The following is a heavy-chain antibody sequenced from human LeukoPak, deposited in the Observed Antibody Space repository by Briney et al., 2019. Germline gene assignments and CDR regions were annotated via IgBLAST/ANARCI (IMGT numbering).Heavy chain of an antibody. J-gene: IGHJ6*02. CDR1: GGTFSSYA. D-gene: IGHD3-10*01. CDR2: IIPIFGTA. Sequence: ASVKVSCKASGGTFSSYAISWVRQAPGQGLEWMGGIIPIFGTANYAQKFQGRVTITADESTSTAYMELSSLRSEDTALYYCARVDPSPITMVRGVIITLDYYYGMDVWGQGTTVTVSS. V-gene: IGHV1-69*13. CDR3: ARVDPSPITMVRGVIITLDYYYGMDV.